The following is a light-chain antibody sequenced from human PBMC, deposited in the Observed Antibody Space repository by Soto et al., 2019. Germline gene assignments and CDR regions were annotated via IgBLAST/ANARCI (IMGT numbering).Light chain of an antibody. CDR2: DVI. V-gene: IGLV2-14*03. CDR1: SSDIGGHNF. Sequence: QSALTQPASVSGSPGQSITISCTGSSSDIGGHNFVSWYQQHPGKAPKLMIYDVINRPSGVSNRFSGSKSGNTASLTISGAQGEGEGDYYWRSYYTRSPLVLGGGTKLTVL. J-gene: IGLJ2*01. CDR3: RSYYTRSPLV.